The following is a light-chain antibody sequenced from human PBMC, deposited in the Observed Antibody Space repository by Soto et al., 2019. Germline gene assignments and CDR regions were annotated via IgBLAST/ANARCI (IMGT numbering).Light chain of an antibody. CDR2: SNN. Sequence: QAVVNQPPSASGTPGQRVTISCSGSRSNIGSKTVNWYQQLPGTAPKLLIYSNNQRPSGVPDRFSGSKSGTSASLAISGLQSEDEADYYCATWDDSLNGLFGTGTKLTVL. J-gene: IGLJ1*01. CDR3: ATWDDSLNGL. V-gene: IGLV1-44*01. CDR1: RSNIGSKT.